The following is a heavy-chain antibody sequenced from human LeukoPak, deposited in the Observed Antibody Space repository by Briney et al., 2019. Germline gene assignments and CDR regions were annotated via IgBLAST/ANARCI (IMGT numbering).Heavy chain of an antibody. CDR1: GFTFSNAW. CDR2: IKSKTDGGTI. V-gene: IGHV3-15*01. D-gene: IGHD1-26*01. CDR3: TTASPWADY. J-gene: IGHJ4*02. Sequence: PGGSLRLSCAVSGFTFSNAWMNWVRQAPGKGLQWVGRIKSKTDGGTIDYAAPVKGRFTISRDDSKTTLYLQMNNLKTEDTAVYYCTTASPWADYWGQGTLVTVSS.